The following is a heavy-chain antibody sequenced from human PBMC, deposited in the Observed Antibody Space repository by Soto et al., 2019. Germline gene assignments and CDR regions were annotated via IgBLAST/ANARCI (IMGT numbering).Heavy chain of an antibody. V-gene: IGHV3-66*01. Sequence: EVQLVESGGGLVQPGGSLRLSCAASGFTVSSNYMRWVRQAPGKGLEWVSVIYSGGSTYYADSVKGRFTISRDNSKNTLYLQMNSLRAEDTAVYYCARERGVAALYYYYYMYVWGKGTTVTVSS. D-gene: IGHD2-15*01. J-gene: IGHJ6*03. CDR1: GFTVSSNY. CDR2: IYSGGST. CDR3: ARERGVAALYYYYYMYV.